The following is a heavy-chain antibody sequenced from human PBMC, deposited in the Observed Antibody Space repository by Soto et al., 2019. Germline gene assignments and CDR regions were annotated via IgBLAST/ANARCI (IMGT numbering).Heavy chain of an antibody. D-gene: IGHD3-10*01. J-gene: IGHJ4*02. V-gene: IGHV4-34*01. Sequence: QVQLQQWGAGLLKPSETLYLTCAVYGGSFSGYYWSWIRQPPGKGLEWIGEINHSGSTNYNPSLKSRVTISVDTSKNQVSLKLSSVTAADTAVYYCARDGHYYGSGRRARYFDYWGQGTLVTVSS. CDR3: ARDGHYYGSGRRARYFDY. CDR1: GGSFSGYY. CDR2: INHSGST.